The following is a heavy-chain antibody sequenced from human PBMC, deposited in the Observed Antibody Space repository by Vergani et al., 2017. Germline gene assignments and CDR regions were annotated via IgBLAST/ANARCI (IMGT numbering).Heavy chain of an antibody. J-gene: IGHJ6*02. V-gene: IGHV1-18*01. Sequence: QVQLVQSGAEVKKPGASVKVSCKASGYTFTSYGISWVRQAPGQGLEWMGWISAYNGNTNYAQKFQGRVTITADESTSTAYMELSSLRSEDTAVYYCARNPRYYYYGMDVWGQGTTVTVSS. CDR3: ARNPRYYYYGMDV. CDR2: ISAYNGNT. CDR1: GYTFTSYG.